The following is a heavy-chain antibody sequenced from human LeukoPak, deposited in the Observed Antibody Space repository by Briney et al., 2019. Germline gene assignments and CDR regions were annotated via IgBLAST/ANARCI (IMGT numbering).Heavy chain of an antibody. V-gene: IGHV1-2*02. CDR2: INPNSGGT. Sequence: ASVKVSCKASSYTFTSYGISWVRQAPGQGLEWMGWINPNSGGTNYAQKFQGRVTMTRDTSISTAYMELSRLRSDDTAVYYCAAGVGATTPDAFDIWGQGTMVTVSS. CDR3: AAGVGATTPDAFDI. CDR1: SYTFTSYG. J-gene: IGHJ3*02. D-gene: IGHD1-26*01.